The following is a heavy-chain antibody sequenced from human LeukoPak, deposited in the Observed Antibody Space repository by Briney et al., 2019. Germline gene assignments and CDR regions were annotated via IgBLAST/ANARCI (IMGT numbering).Heavy chain of an antibody. V-gene: IGHV4-59*01. CDR3: AREGPHGAFDI. J-gene: IGHJ3*02. CDR2: IYYSGST. Sequence: SQTLSLTCTVSGGSISSYYWSWIRQPPGKGLEWIGYIYYSGSTNYNPSLKSRVTISVDTSKNQFSLKLSSVTAADTAVYYCAREGPHGAFDIWGQGTMVTVSS. CDR1: GGSISSYY.